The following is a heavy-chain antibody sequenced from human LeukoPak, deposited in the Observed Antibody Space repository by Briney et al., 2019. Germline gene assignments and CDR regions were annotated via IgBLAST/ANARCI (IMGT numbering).Heavy chain of an antibody. CDR2: ISYSGIT. D-gene: IGHD2-2*01. V-gene: IGHV4-39*07. CDR1: GGSISGSSYF. J-gene: IGHJ4*02. CDR3: ARDSYCSTTSCHLDY. Sequence: SETLSLTCTVSGGSISGSSYFWGWIRQSPAKGLEWIGNISYSGITHYNPSLKSRVTMSVDTSRNQVSLNLDSVTAADTAVYYCARDSYCSTTSCHLDYWGQGILVTVSS.